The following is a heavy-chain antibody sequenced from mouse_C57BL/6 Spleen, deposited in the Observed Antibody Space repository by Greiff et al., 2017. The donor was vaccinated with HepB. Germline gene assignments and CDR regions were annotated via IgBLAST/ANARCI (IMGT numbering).Heavy chain of an antibody. CDR2: IYPGDGDT. CDR3: ARGDHYDGSRKENYFDY. CDR1: GYAFSSYW. Sequence: QVQLQQSGAELVKPGASVKISCKASGYAFSSYWMNWVKQSPGKGLEWIGQIYPGDGDTNYNGKFKGKATLTADKSSSTAYMQLSSLTSEDSAVYVCARGDHYDGSRKENYFDYWGQGTTLTVSS. D-gene: IGHD1-1*01. V-gene: IGHV1-80*01. J-gene: IGHJ2*01.